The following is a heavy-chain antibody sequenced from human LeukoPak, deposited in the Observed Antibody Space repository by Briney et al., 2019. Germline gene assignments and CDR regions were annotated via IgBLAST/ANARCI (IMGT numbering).Heavy chain of an antibody. J-gene: IGHJ5*02. V-gene: IGHV3-23*01. CDR2: ISGSGGST. CDR3: AKSGGVRFDP. Sequence: QPGGSLRLSCAASGVTFSSYAMSWVRQAPGKGLEWVSVISGSGGSTYFADSVKGRFTISRDNSKNTLYLQMSSLRTDDTAVYYCAKSGGVRFDPWGQGTLVTVSS. D-gene: IGHD3-16*01. CDR1: GVTFSSYA.